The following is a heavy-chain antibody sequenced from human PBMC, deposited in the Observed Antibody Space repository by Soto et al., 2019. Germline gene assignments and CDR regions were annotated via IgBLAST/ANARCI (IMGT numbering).Heavy chain of an antibody. CDR1: GGTFSSYA. CDR3: ARDGNYYDSSGYYPSWFDP. Sequence: QVQLVQSGAEVKKPGSSVKVSCKASGGTFSSYAISWVRQAPGQGLEWMGGIIPIFGTANYAQKFQGGVTITADESTSTAYMELSSLRSEDTAVYYCARDGNYYDSSGYYPSWFDPWGQGTLVTVSS. CDR2: IIPIFGTA. D-gene: IGHD3-22*01. J-gene: IGHJ5*02. V-gene: IGHV1-69*01.